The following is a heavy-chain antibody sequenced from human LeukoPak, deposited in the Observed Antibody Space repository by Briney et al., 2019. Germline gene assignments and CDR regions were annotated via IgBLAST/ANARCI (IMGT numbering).Heavy chain of an antibody. CDR1: GGSISSDGYY. V-gene: IGHV4-30-4*01. Sequence: PSQTLSLTCTVSGGSISSDGYYWSWIRQPPGKGLEWIGYIYYTGRTYYGPSLKSRVTISIDTSKNQFSLKLTSVTAADTAVYYCARDNGYSRILDYWGQGALVTVSS. CDR2: IYYTGRT. CDR3: ARDNGYSRILDY. J-gene: IGHJ4*02. D-gene: IGHD3-22*01.